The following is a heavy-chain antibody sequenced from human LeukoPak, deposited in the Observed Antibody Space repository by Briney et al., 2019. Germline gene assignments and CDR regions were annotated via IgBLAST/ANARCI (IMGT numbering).Heavy chain of an antibody. Sequence: GESLKTSCKVSGYSFTSYWISWGRPMPGKGLQSMGRIDPTDSYTDYSPSFLGHVTISADKSISTAYLQWYSLKASDTAIYYCTRQDFWGQGTLVTVSS. V-gene: IGHV5-10-1*01. CDR3: TRQDF. J-gene: IGHJ4*02. CDR2: IDPTDSYT. CDR1: GYSFTSYW.